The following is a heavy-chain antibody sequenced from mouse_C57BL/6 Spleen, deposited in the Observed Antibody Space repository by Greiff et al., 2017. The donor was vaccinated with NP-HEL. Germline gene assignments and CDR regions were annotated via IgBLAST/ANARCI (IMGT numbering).Heavy chain of an antibody. CDR3: ARLYYSKGGYYFDY. V-gene: IGHV5-17*01. CDR2: ISSGSSTF. D-gene: IGHD2-5*01. Sequence: EVQVVESGGGLVKPGGSLNLSCAAPGFTFSDYGMHWVRQAPEKGLDWVAYISSGSSTFYYADTVKGRFTISRDNAKNTLFLQMTSLRSEDTAMYYCARLYYSKGGYYFDYWGQGTTLTVSS. CDR1: GFTFSDYG. J-gene: IGHJ2*01.